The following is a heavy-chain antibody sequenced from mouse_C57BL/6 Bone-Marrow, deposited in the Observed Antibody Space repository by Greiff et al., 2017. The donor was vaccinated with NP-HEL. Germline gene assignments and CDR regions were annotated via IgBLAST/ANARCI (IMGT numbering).Heavy chain of an antibody. D-gene: IGHD2-3*01. CDR3: ARFYDGYYGWYFDV. V-gene: IGHV14-3*01. Sequence: EVMLVESVAELVRPGASVKLSCTASGFNIKNTYMHWVKQRPEQGLEWIGRIDTANGNTKYAPKFQGKATITADTSSNTAYLQLSSLTSEDTAIYYCARFYDGYYGWYFDVWGTGTTVTVSS. CDR2: IDTANGNT. J-gene: IGHJ1*03. CDR1: GFNIKNTY.